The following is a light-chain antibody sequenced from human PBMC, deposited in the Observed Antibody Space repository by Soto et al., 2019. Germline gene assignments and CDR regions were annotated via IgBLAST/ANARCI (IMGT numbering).Light chain of an antibody. CDR2: DTS. CDR3: QQYHIWPYT. CDR1: QSVSSL. J-gene: IGKJ2*01. Sequence: IGLTQSPATLSVCPWEIATLSCRASQSVSSLLAWYQQKPRQAPRLLIYDTSTRATGIPARFSGSGSGTDFTLTISSLQSEDFAIYYSQQYHIWPYTFGQGTKVDIK. V-gene: IGKV3-15*01.